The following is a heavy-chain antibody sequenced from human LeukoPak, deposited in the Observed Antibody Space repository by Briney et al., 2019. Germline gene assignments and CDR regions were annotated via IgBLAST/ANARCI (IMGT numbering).Heavy chain of an antibody. CDR2: TRDKANSYTT. CDR3: ARGDGYDRRSSDY. J-gene: IGHJ4*02. D-gene: IGHD5-12*01. CDR1: GFTFSDHY. Sequence: PGGSLRLSCAASGFTFSDHYMDWVRQAPGKGLEWVGRTRDKANSYTTEYAASVKGRFTISRDASKTSLYLQMNSLKTEDTAVYYCARGDGYDRRSSDYWGQGTLVTVSS. V-gene: IGHV3-72*01.